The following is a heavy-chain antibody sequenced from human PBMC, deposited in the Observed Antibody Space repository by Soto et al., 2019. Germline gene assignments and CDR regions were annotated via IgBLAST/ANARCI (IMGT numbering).Heavy chain of an antibody. CDR2: IYSSGST. CDR3: ARGQRFSDWYDP. Sequence: QVHLQESGPGLVKPSETLSLNCTVSGGTMNSYYWTWIRQPAGKGLEWIGRIYSSGSTKYNPSLHSRVTMSLDTSKNHFSLRLTSVTAADTAVYYCARGQRFSDWYDPWGQGTLVTVSS. J-gene: IGHJ5*02. D-gene: IGHD3-3*01. V-gene: IGHV4-4*07. CDR1: GGTMNSYY.